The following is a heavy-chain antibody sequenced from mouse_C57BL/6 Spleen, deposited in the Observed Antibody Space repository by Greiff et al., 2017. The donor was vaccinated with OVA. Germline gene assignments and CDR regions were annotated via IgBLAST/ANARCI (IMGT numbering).Heavy chain of an antibody. V-gene: IGHV7-3*01. CDR2: IRNKANGYTT. D-gene: IGHD4-1*02. CDR3: ARWDSTGTSGYWYFDV. CDR1: GFTFTDYY. J-gene: IGHJ1*03. Sequence: EVKVVESGGGLVQPGGSLSLSCAASGFTFTDYYMSWVRQPPGKALEWLGFIRNKANGYTTEYSASVKGRFTISRDNSQSILYLQMNALRAEDSATYYCARWDSTGTSGYWYFDVWGTGTTVTVSS.